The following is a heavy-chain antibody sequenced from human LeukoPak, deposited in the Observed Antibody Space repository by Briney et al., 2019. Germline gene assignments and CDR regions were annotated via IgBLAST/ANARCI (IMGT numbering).Heavy chain of an antibody. CDR1: GFTFTNAW. CDR3: TTSLYYGSGSDYNGPGWVDY. Sequence: GGSLRLSCAASGFTFTNAWMSWVRQPPGKGLEWVGLIKSNADGGTTAYAAPVKGRFTISRDDSKNTLYLQMNSLKTEDTAVYYCTTSLYYGSGSDYNGPGWVDYWGQGTLVTVSS. V-gene: IGHV3-15*01. J-gene: IGHJ4*02. D-gene: IGHD3-10*01. CDR2: IKSNADGGTT.